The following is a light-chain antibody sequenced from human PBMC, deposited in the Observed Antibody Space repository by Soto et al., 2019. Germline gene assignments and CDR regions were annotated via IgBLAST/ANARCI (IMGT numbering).Light chain of an antibody. J-gene: IGKJ1*01. CDR3: LQDFNYPWT. V-gene: IGKV1-6*01. CDR1: FGIRSD. CDR2: AAS. Sequence: IQMTQSPSSLSAYVGDRVAITCRASFGIRSDLGWYQQKPGKAPRLLIFAASNLHTGVPSRFNGSGSGTDFTLTISSLQPEDFATYFCLQDFNYPWTFGRGTKVDIK.